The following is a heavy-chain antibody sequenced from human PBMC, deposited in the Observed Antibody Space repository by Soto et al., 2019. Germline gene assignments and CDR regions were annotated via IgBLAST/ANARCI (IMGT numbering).Heavy chain of an antibody. CDR2: ISYDGSNK. V-gene: IGHV3-30*18. CDR1: GFTFSSYG. J-gene: IGHJ4*02. Sequence: PVGSLRLSCAASGFTFSSYGMHWVCQAPGKGLEWVAVISYDGSNKYYADSVKGRFTISRDNSKNTLYLQMNSLRAEDTAVYYGAKDVLLWIGDLDYWGQGTLVTVSS. D-gene: IGHD3-10*01. CDR3: AKDVLLWIGDLDY.